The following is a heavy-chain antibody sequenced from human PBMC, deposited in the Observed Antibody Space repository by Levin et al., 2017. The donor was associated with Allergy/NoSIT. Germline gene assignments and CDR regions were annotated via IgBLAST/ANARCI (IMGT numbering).Heavy chain of an antibody. Sequence: GGSLRLSCVASGFTFARYAMSWVRQAPGKGLEWVSGIYENGDITYYADSVKGRFTISRDNSKNTAFLQMNSLRADDTAVYYCVKDFPNTVYRSPLVEYWGQGIQVTVSS. J-gene: IGHJ4*02. CDR1: GFTFARYA. CDR2: IYENGDIT. CDR3: VKDFPNTVYRSPLVEY. D-gene: IGHD5-18*01. V-gene: IGHV3-23*01.